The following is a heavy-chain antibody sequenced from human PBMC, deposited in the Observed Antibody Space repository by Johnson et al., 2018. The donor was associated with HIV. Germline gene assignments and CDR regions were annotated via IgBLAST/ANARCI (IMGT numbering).Heavy chain of an antibody. CDR2: IRYDGSNQ. V-gene: IGHV3-30*02. J-gene: IGHJ3*02. CDR3: AAYYDFWSGSYTSGFDI. Sequence: QMQLVESGGGVVQPGGSLRLSCAASGFTFSSYGMHWVRQAPGKGLEWVAFIRYDGSNQYYADSVKGRFTISRDNSKNTVFLQMNSLRPEDTAMYYCAAYYDFWSGSYTSGFDIWGQGTMVTVSS. CDR1: GFTFSSYG. D-gene: IGHD3-3*01.